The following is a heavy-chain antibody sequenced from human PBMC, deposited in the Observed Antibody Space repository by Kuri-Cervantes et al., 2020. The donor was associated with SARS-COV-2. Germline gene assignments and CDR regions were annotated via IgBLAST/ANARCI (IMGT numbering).Heavy chain of an antibody. CDR2: IYSGGST. CDR3: SLTAIRFRSKTMFDY. D-gene: IGHD2-21*02. CDR1: GFTFSSYS. V-gene: IGHV3-66*01. J-gene: IGHJ4*02. Sequence: GESLKISCAASGFTFSSYSMSWVRQAPGKGLEWVSVIYSGGSTYYADSVKGRFTISRDNSKNTLYLQMNSLRAEDTAVYYCSLTAIRFRSKTMFDYWGQGTLVTVSS.